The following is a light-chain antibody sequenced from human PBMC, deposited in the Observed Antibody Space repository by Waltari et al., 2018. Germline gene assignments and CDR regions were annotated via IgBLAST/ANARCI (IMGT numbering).Light chain of an antibody. V-gene: IGKV3-20*01. CDR2: GAS. J-gene: IGKJ3*01. Sequence: EIVLTQSPGTMSLSPGERATLYCRASQSVSSSYLAWYQQKPGQAPRLLIYGASSRATGIPDRFSGSGSGTEFSLTISRLEPEDFAVYYCQQYGSSPRTFGPGTKVDIK. CDR3: QQYGSSPRT. CDR1: QSVSSSY.